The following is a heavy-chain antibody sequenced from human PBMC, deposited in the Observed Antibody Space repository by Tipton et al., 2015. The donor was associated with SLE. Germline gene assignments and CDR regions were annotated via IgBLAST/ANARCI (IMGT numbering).Heavy chain of an antibody. Sequence: TLSLTCTVSGGSISSHYWSWIRQPPGKGLEWIGSIYYSGSTYYNPSLKSRVTISVDTSKNQFSLKLSSVTAADTAVYYCARHVGHIVVVTAIDYWGQGTLVTVPS. CDR3: ARHVGHIVVVTAIDY. CDR1: GGSISSHY. V-gene: IGHV4-59*05. D-gene: IGHD2-21*02. J-gene: IGHJ4*02. CDR2: IYYSGST.